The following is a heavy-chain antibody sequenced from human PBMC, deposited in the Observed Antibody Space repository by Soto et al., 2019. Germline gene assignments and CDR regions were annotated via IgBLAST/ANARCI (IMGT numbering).Heavy chain of an antibody. CDR2: ISSSGSTI. J-gene: IGHJ4*02. D-gene: IGHD3-22*01. Sequence: PGGSLRLSCAASGFTFSPYEMSWVRQAPGKGLEWISYISSSGSTIYYADSVKGRFTISRDNAKNSLYLQMNSLRAEDTAVYYCARDRDDSSGYSEYYFDYWGRGTLVTVSS. V-gene: IGHV3-48*03. CDR3: ARDRDDSSGYSEYYFDY. CDR1: GFTFSPYE.